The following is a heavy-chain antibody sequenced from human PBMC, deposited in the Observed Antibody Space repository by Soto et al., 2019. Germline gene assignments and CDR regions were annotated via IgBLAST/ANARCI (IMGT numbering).Heavy chain of an antibody. CDR1: GGSISSYY. J-gene: IGHJ4*02. V-gene: IGHV4-59*01. CDR3: ARFPIEALGYCSGGSCDY. Sequence: PSETLSLTCTASGGSISSYYWSWIRQPPGKGLEWIGYIYYSGSTNYNPSLKSRVTISVDTSKNQFSLKLSSVTAADTAVYYCARFPIEALGYCSGGSCDYWGQGTLI. CDR2: IYYSGST. D-gene: IGHD2-15*01.